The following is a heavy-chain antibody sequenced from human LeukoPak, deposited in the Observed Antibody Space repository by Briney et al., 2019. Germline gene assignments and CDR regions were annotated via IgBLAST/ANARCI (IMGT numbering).Heavy chain of an antibody. CDR3: SRVPNGNPWDY. CDR1: VCSIKSDNVN. Sequence: SETLSLTCTVSVCSIKSDNVNSGWVRQPPGEGLEWIGSIHYTGRTYYNPSLKTRVTMSVDASKNQFFLRLNSVTAADTAVYFCSRVPNGNPWDYWGPGTLVTVSS. V-gene: IGHV4-39*01. J-gene: IGHJ4*02. CDR2: IHYTGRT. D-gene: IGHD1-14*01.